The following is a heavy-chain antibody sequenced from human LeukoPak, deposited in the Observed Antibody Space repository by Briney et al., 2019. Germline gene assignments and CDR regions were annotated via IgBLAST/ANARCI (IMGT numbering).Heavy chain of an antibody. CDR1: GGTFSSYT. CDR2: IIPIFGSA. Sequence: GASVKVSCKASGGTFSSYTITWVRQAPGQGLEWMGGIIPIFGSANYAQKFQGRVTITADESTSTAYMELSSLRSEDTAVCYCATATMVRDVHFDYWGQGTLVTVSS. J-gene: IGHJ4*02. V-gene: IGHV1-69*13. CDR3: ATATMVRDVHFDY. D-gene: IGHD3-10*01.